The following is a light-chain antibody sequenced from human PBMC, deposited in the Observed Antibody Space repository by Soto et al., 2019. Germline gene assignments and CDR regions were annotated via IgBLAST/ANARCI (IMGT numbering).Light chain of an antibody. Sequence: DIKMTQSPSSLSASVGDTVTITCRASQHITNDCAWYQQKAGRAPKCLILLASRLQTGVPSRFSGSGSGTEFTLTSSRLQPEYFATYYCLHHNGYPPVFGQGTKVEIK. V-gene: IGKV1-17*01. CDR2: LAS. J-gene: IGKJ2*01. CDR3: LHHNGYPPV. CDR1: QHITND.